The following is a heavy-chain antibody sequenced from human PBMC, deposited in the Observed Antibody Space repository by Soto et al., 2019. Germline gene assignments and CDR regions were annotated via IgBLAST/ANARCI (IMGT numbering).Heavy chain of an antibody. CDR1: GYTFTNYG. J-gene: IGHJ6*02. D-gene: IGHD2-21*02. CDR2: INAGNGNT. Sequence: ASVKVSCKASGYTFTNYGISWVRQAPGQGLEWMGWINAGNGNTKYSEKFQGRVTITRDTSAGTAYMELSSLRSEDTAVYHCGRDSPWRVTPPVPFYGMDVWGQGTTVTVSS. CDR3: GRDSPWRVTPPVPFYGMDV. V-gene: IGHV1-3*01.